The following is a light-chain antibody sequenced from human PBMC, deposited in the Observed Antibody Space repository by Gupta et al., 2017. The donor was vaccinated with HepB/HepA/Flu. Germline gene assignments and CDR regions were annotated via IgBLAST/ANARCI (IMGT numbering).Light chain of an antibody. CDR2: AAS. CDR1: QSITSK. Sequence: DIQMTQSPSSLSASVGDRVTITCRTSQSITSKLNWYQKKPGKAPKFLIYAASSLQSGVPSRFSGSGDGSGTDFTLTISGLQPEDFATYYCQQSDSTPFTFGHGTKVDIK. J-gene: IGKJ3*01. CDR3: QQSDSTPFT. V-gene: IGKV1-39*01.